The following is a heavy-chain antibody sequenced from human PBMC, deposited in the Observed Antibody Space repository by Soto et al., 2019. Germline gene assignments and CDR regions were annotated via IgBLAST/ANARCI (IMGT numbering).Heavy chain of an antibody. CDR2: ISYDGGSK. Sequence: QVQLVVPGGGVARPGRYLALSCAASGFTFNTYAMHWVRRPPVKGLEWVAAISYDGGSKYYADSVSDRFTISRDDSKSTLYLQMNSLRREDAAVYYCARTQGFSNYWYTDWGQGTLVTVSS. V-gene: IGHV3-30-3*01. D-gene: IGHD6-13*01. J-gene: IGHJ4*02. CDR3: ARTQGFSNYWYTD. CDR1: GFTFNTYA.